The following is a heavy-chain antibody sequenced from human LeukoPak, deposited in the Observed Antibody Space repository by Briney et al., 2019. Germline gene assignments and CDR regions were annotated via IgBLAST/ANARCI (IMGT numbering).Heavy chain of an antibody. V-gene: IGHV3-7*03. CDR1: GITFSSYW. CDR2: INHNGNVN. Sequence: PGGSLRLSCAASGITFSSYWMNWARQAPGKGQEWVASINHNGNVNYYVDSVKGRFTISRDNAKNSLYLQMSNLRAEDTAVYFCARGGGLDVWGQGATVTVSS. J-gene: IGHJ6*02. CDR3: ARGGGLDV. D-gene: IGHD3-16*01.